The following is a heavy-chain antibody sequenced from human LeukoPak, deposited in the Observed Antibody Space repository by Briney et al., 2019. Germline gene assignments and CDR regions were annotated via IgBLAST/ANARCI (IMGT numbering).Heavy chain of an antibody. CDR3: VNQISGWVY. J-gene: IGHJ4*02. Sequence: GGSLRLSCSAFGFTFSDLAMHWVRQAPGMGLEYVSGITRNGDRKFYADSVKGRFTISRDNPKNTLYLQMSSLNPEDTAVYYCVNQISGWVYWGQGTLVTVSS. V-gene: IGHV3-64D*06. CDR1: GFTFSDLA. CDR2: ITRNGDRK. D-gene: IGHD6-19*01.